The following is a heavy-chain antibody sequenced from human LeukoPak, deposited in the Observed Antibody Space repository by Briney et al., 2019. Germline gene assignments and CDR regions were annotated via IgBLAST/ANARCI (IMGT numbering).Heavy chain of an antibody. J-gene: IGHJ6*02. CDR1: GFTFSSYA. CDR2: ISYDGSNK. V-gene: IGHV3-30*04. Sequence: QPGGSLRLSCAASGFTFSSYAMHWVRQAPGKGLEWVAVISYDGSNKYYADSVKGRFTISRDNSKNTLYLQMNSLRAEDTAVYYCARGYDSPVYYYYGMDVWGQGTTVTVSS. CDR3: ARGYDSPVYYYYGMDV. D-gene: IGHD5-12*01.